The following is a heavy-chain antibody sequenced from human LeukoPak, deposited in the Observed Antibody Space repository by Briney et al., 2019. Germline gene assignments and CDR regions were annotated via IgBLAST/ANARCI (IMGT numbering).Heavy chain of an antibody. Sequence: ASVKVSCKTSGYTFTDYYMHWVRQAPGQGLEWMGWINPNSGGTNYAQKFYARVTMTRDTSISTAYMELSRLRSEDTAVYYCARDLRIRGGYCSGGSCYNLGYWGQGTLVTVSS. CDR1: GYTFTDYY. D-gene: IGHD2-15*01. J-gene: IGHJ4*02. CDR3: ARDLRIRGGYCSGGSCYNLGY. V-gene: IGHV1-2*02. CDR2: INPNSGGT.